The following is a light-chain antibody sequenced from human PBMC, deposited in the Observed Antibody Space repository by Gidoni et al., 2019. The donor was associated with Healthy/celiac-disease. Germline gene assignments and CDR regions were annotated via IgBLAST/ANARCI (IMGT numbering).Light chain of an antibody. CDR2: KAS. J-gene: IGKJ1*01. CDR3: QQYNSYPRT. CDR1: QSISSW. Sequence: DIQMTQSASTLSASVGDSVTITCRASQSISSWLAWYQQKPGKAPKLLIYKASSLEGGVPSRFSSSGSGAEFTLTISSLQPDDFATYYCQQYNSYPRTFGQGTKVEIK. V-gene: IGKV1-5*03.